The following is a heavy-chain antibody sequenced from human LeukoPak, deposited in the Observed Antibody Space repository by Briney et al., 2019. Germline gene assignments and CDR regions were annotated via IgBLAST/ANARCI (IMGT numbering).Heavy chain of an antibody. V-gene: IGHV4-34*01. D-gene: IGHD3-10*01. CDR2: INHSGST. Sequence: SETLSLTCAVYGGSFSGYYWSWIRQPPGKGLEWIGEINHSGSTNYNPSLKSRVTISVDTSKNQFSLKLSSVTAADTAVYYCARGRLRGTMVRGAYYFDYWGQGTLVTVSS. J-gene: IGHJ4*02. CDR3: ARGRLRGTMVRGAYYFDY. CDR1: GGSFSGYY.